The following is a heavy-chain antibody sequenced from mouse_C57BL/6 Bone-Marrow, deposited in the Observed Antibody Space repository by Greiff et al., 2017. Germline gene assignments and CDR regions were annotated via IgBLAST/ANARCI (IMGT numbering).Heavy chain of an antibody. CDR2: INPSNGGT. V-gene: IGHV1-53*01. CDR1: GYTFTSYW. D-gene: IGHD1-1*01. Sequence: QVQLQQPGTELVKPGASVKLSCKASGYTFTSYWMHWVKQRPGQGLEWIGNINPSNGGTNYNEKFKSKATLTVDKSSSTAYMQLSRLTSEDYAVYYCARGNDYGSRWYYAMDYWGQGTSVTVSS. CDR3: ARGNDYGSRWYYAMDY. J-gene: IGHJ4*01.